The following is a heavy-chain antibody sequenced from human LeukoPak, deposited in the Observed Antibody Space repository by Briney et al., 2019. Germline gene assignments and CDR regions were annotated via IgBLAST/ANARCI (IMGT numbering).Heavy chain of an antibody. Sequence: GGSLRLSCAASGFTFSSYSMNWVRQAPGKGLEGVSYISSSSSTIYYADSVKGRFTISRDNANNSLYLQMNSLRAEDTAVYYCARDGVLRYFDSYYYYIDVWGKGTTVTISS. CDR3: ARDGVLRYFDSYYYYIDV. CDR2: ISSSSSTI. D-gene: IGHD3-9*01. J-gene: IGHJ6*03. V-gene: IGHV3-48*04. CDR1: GFTFSSYS.